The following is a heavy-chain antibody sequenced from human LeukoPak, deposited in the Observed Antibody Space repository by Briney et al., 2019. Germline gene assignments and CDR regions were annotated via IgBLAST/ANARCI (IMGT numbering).Heavy chain of an antibody. J-gene: IGHJ4*02. CDR1: GGTFSSYA. D-gene: IGHD6-6*01. V-gene: IGHV1-69*05. Sequence: SVKVSCKASGGTFSSYAISWVRQAPGQGLEWMGGIIPIFGTANYAQKFQGRVTITTDESTSTAYMELSSLRSEDTAVYYYARVRWSSSSSLDYWGQGTLVTVSS. CDR3: ARVRWSSSSSLDY. CDR2: IIPIFGTA.